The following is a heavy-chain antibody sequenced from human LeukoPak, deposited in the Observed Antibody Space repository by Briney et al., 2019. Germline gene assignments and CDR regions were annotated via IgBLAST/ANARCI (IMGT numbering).Heavy chain of an antibody. D-gene: IGHD2-2*01. CDR1: GDSISSGGYY. J-gene: IGHJ4*02. Sequence: SQTLSLTCTVSGDSISSGGYYWSWIRQHPGKGLEWIGYIYYSGSTYYNPSLKNRVSISVDTSKNQFSLNLSSVTAADTAVYYCARDLGYCSSTSCRYFDNWGRGTLVTVSS. CDR3: ARDLGYCSSTSCRYFDN. V-gene: IGHV4-31*03. CDR2: IYYSGST.